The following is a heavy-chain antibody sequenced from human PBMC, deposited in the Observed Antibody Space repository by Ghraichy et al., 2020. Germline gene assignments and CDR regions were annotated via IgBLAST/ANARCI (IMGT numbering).Heavy chain of an antibody. CDR1: GFTFSSYA. CDR2: ISGSGGST. Sequence: GGSLRLSCAASGFTFSSYAMSWVRQAPGKGLEWVSAISGSGGSTYYADSVKGRFTISRDNSKNTLYLQMNSLRAEDTAVYYCAKRADGDYVYYYYYGMDVWGQGTTVTVSS. CDR3: AKRADGDYVYYYYYGMDV. D-gene: IGHD4-17*01. J-gene: IGHJ6*02. V-gene: IGHV3-23*01.